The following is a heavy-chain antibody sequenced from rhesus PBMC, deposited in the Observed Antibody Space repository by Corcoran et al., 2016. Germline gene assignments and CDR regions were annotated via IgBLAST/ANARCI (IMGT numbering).Heavy chain of an antibody. J-gene: IGHJ1*01. D-gene: IGHD2-8*01. V-gene: IGHV3S5*01. CDR2: INSGGGST. CDR1: GFTCSSYG. CDR3: ANGCSGGVCYGNFEF. Sequence: EVQLVETGGGLVQPGGSLKLSCAASGFTCSSYGMSWVRQAPGKGLEWVSAINSGGGSTYSADSVKGRFTISRYNSKNTLSLQMNSLRAEDTAVYYCANGCSGGVCYGNFEFWGQGALVTVSS.